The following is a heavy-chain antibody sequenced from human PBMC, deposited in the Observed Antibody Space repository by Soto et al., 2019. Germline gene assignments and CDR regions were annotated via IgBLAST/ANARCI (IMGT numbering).Heavy chain of an antibody. CDR3: ARDLEVLEWLFYY. CDR1: GYTFTSYA. CDR2: INAGNGNT. Sequence: ASVKVSCKASGYTFTSYAMHWVRQAPGQRLEWMGWINAGNGNTKYSQKFQGRVTITRDTSASTAYMELSSLRYEDTAVYYCARDLEVLEWLFYYWGQGTLVTVSS. V-gene: IGHV1-3*01. J-gene: IGHJ4*02. D-gene: IGHD3-3*01.